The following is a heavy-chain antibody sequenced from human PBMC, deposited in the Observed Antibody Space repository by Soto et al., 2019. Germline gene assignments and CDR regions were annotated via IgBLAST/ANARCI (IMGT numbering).Heavy chain of an antibody. Sequence: GGSLRLSCASSGFTFSSYDMHLVRQATGKGLEWVSAIGTAGDTYYPGSVKGRFTISRENAKNSLYLQMNSLRAGDTAVYYCAREAVAGSFDYWGQGTLVTVSS. V-gene: IGHV3-13*01. CDR2: IGTAGDT. J-gene: IGHJ4*02. CDR3: AREAVAGSFDY. CDR1: GFTFSSYD. D-gene: IGHD6-19*01.